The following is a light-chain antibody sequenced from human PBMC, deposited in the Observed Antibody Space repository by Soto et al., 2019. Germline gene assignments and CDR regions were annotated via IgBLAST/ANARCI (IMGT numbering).Light chain of an antibody. CDR3: PTWDTGPLV. CDR1: SGHSIYA. CDR2: LNSHGSH. Sequence: QPVLTQSPSASASLGASVTLTCTLSSGHSIYAIAWHQHRPEKGTRYLMKLNSHGSHSKGDGLPDRFSCSSSEAERYLTISRLHADDEADYYCPTWDTGPLVFGGGTKLTVL. J-gene: IGLJ2*01. V-gene: IGLV4-69*01.